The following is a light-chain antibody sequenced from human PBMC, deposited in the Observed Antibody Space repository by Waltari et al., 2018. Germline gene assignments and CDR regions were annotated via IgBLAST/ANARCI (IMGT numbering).Light chain of an antibody. CDR1: QNISNY. CDR3: QQYYRTPYT. Sequence: DIQMTQSPSSLSASVGDRVTITCRASQNISNYLIWYHQKPGKAPKFLMFGASSLQSGVPSRFSGSGSGTDFTLTISSLQPEDVAVYYCQQYYRTPYTFGQGTKVEIK. V-gene: IGKV1-39*01. J-gene: IGKJ2*01. CDR2: GAS.